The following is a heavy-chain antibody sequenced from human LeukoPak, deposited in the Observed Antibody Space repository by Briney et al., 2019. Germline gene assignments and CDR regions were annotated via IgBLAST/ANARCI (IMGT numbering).Heavy chain of an antibody. Sequence: SETLSLTCAVYGGSFRDYYWSWIRQPPGKGLEWIGEINHDGSTKYHPSLKSRVLLSVDASKRQIFLRLTPVTAADTAMYYCAREGAPTIFVNWFDTWGHGTLVTVSS. CDR1: GGSFRDYY. J-gene: IGHJ5*01. CDR3: AREGAPTIFVNWFDT. V-gene: IGHV4-34*10. CDR2: INHDGST. D-gene: IGHD3-10*02.